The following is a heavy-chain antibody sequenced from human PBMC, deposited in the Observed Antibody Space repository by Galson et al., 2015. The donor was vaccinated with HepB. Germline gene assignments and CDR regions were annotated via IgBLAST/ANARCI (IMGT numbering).Heavy chain of an antibody. D-gene: IGHD3-10*01. CDR3: AKDYGSGSYFDY. CDR2: ISGSGGST. CDR1: GFTFSSYA. Sequence: SLRLSCAASGFTFSSYAMSWVRQAPGKGLEWVSAISGSGGSTYYADSVKGRFTISRDNSKNTLYLQMNSLRAEDTAVYYCAKDYGSGSYFDYWGQGTLVTVSS. V-gene: IGHV3-23*01. J-gene: IGHJ4*02.